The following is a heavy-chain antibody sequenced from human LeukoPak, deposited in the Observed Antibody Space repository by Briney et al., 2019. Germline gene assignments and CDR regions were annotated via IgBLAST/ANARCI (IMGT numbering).Heavy chain of an antibody. Sequence: PGGSLRLSCVGAGFAFSNYATTWVRQAPGKGLGWVSGISGSGDRTYYADSVKGRFTISRDNSKNTLYLQMNSLTDDDSAVYYCAKDRIPVAGRQDIWDYWGQGTLVTVSS. J-gene: IGHJ4*02. CDR2: ISGSGDRT. V-gene: IGHV3-23*01. CDR1: GFAFSNYA. CDR3: AKDRIPVAGRQDIWDY. D-gene: IGHD6-19*01.